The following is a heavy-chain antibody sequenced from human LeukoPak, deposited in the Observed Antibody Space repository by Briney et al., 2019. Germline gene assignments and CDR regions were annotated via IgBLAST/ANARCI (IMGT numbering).Heavy chain of an antibody. Sequence: GGSLRLSCAASGFTFSSYGMHWVRQAPGKGPEWVAVISYDGSNKYYADSVKGRFTISRDNFKNTLYLQMNSLRAEDTAVYYCAKPLPGYCSGGSCSNAPYYYYGMDVWGQGTTVTVSS. CDR1: GFTFSSYG. J-gene: IGHJ6*02. V-gene: IGHV3-30*18. CDR2: ISYDGSNK. D-gene: IGHD2-15*01. CDR3: AKPLPGYCSGGSCSNAPYYYYGMDV.